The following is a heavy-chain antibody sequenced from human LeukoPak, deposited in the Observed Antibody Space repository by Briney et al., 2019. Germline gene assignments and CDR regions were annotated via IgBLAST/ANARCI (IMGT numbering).Heavy chain of an antibody. CDR1: GFTFTNYE. J-gene: IGHJ3*01. V-gene: IGHV3-48*03. Sequence: GGSLRLSCAASGFTFTNYEMNWVRQAPGKGLEWVSSISGSGSTRYYEDSVKGRFTISRDNAKNSLSLQMNSLRAEDTAVYYCARSFDAWGQGTLVTVSA. CDR2: ISGSGSTR. CDR3: ARSFDA.